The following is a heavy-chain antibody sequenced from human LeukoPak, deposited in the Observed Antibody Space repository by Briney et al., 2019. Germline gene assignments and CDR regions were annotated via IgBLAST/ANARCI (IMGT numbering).Heavy chain of an antibody. D-gene: IGHD6-6*01. J-gene: IGHJ4*02. CDR3: ARDGTESSF. CDR2: IYHSGST. Sequence: SQTLSLTCAVSGGSVSSGGYSWSWIRQPPGKGPEWIGYIYHSGSTYYNPSLKSRVTISVDRSKNQLSLKLSSVTAADTAVYYCARDGTESSFWGQGTLVTVSS. V-gene: IGHV4-30-2*01. CDR1: GGSVSSGGYS.